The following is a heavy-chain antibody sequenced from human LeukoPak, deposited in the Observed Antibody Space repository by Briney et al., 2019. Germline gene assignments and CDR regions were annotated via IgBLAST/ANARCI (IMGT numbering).Heavy chain of an antibody. Sequence: GGPLRLSCAASGFTFSTYAMHWVRQAPGQGLGWVAFIRNDGSIQYYADSVKGRFTISRDNSKSTLYLQMNSLRTEDTAMYYCARGDCSGDCYHPLYYWGQGSLVTVSS. CDR2: IRNDGSIQ. V-gene: IGHV3-30*02. CDR1: GFTFSTYA. J-gene: IGHJ4*02. CDR3: ARGDCSGDCYHPLYY. D-gene: IGHD2-21*02.